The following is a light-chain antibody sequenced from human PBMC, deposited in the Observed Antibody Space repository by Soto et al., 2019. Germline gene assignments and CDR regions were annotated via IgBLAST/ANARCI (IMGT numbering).Light chain of an antibody. CDR3: GSYAGSNIPSV. V-gene: IGLV2-8*01. CDR1: SSDVGGYNY. Sequence: QSVLTQPPSASGSPGQSVTISCTGTSSDVGGYNYVSWYQQHPGKAPKLMIYDVSKRPSGVPDRFSGSKSGNTASLTVSGLQAEDEADYNCGSYAGSNIPSVXGTGTKVPVL. J-gene: IGLJ1*01. CDR2: DVS.